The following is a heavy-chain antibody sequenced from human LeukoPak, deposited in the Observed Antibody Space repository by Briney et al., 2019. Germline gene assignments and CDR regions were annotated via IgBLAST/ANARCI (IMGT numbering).Heavy chain of an antibody. D-gene: IGHD3-10*01. V-gene: IGHV3-21*01. CDR3: ARDHLLVRDNWFDP. CDR2: ISSSSSYI. Sequence: GGSLRLSCAASGFTFNSYTMNWVRQAPGKGLEWVSSISSSSSYIYYADSVKGRFTISRDNAKNSLYLQMNSLRAEDTAVYYCARDHLLVRDNWFDPWGQGTLVTVSS. CDR1: GFTFNSYT. J-gene: IGHJ5*02.